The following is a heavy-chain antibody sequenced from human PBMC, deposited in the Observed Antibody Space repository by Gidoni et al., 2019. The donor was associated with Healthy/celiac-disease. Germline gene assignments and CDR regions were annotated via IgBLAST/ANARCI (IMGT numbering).Heavy chain of an antibody. CDR2: IYPGDSDT. CDR1: GYSFTSYW. CDR3: ARHKDSGIVDYYDSSGYQRAGFDI. J-gene: IGHJ3*02. Sequence: EVQLVQSGAEVKKPGESLKISCKGSGYSFTSYWIGWVRQMPGKGLEWMGIIYPGDSDTRYSPSFQGQVTISADKSISTAYLQWSSLKASDTAMYYCARHKDSGIVDYYDSSGYQRAGFDIWGQGTMVTVSS. V-gene: IGHV5-51*01. D-gene: IGHD3-22*01.